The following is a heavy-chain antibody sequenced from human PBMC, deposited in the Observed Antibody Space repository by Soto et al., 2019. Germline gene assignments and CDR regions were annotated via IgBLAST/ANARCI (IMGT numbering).Heavy chain of an antibody. V-gene: IGHV4-34*01. CDR1: GGSFSGYY. Sequence: QVQLQQWGAGLLKPSETLSLTCAVYGGSFSGYYWSWIRQPPGKGLEWIGEINHSGSTNYNPSLKSRVTISVDTSKNRFSLKLSSVTAADTAVYYCARCRVVAATPYDYWGQGTLVTVSS. CDR3: ARCRVVAATPYDY. CDR2: INHSGST. J-gene: IGHJ4*02. D-gene: IGHD2-15*01.